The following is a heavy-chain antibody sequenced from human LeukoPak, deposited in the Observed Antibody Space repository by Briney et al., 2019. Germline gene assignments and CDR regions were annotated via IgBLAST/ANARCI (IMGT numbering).Heavy chain of an antibody. D-gene: IGHD5-12*01. CDR3: ARGYKLRFGQNFDY. J-gene: IGHJ4*02. CDR2: INPNSGGT. Sequence: GASVKVSCKASGYTFTGYYMHWVRQAPGQGLEWMGWINPNSGGTNYAQKFQGRVTMTRDTSISTAYMEPSRLRSDDTAVYYCARGYKLRFGQNFDYWGQGTLVTVSS. V-gene: IGHV1-2*02. CDR1: GYTFTGYY.